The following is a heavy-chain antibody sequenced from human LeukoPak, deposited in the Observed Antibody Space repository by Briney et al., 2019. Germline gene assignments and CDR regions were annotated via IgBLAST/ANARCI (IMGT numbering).Heavy chain of an antibody. CDR1: GGSISSTNW. CDR2: VHLSGRT. V-gene: IGHV4-4*02. Sequence: SGTLSLTCGVSGGSISSTNWWTWVRQPPGEGLEWIGEVHLSGRTNYNPSLESRVTMSVDMSENHISLKLTSVTAADTAVYYCAREGGPYRPLDYSGQRTLVTASS. CDR3: AREGGPYRPLDY. J-gene: IGHJ4*02.